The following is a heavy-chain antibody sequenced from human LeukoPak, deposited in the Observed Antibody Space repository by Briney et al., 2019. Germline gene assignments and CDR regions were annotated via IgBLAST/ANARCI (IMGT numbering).Heavy chain of an antibody. J-gene: IGHJ1*01. Sequence: PGASLRLSCAASGFTFSSYAMSWVRQAPGKGLEWVSAISGSGGSTYYADSVKGRFTISRDNSKNTLYLQMNSLRAEDTAVYYCAKHLTYYYDSSGKREYFQYWGQGTLVTVSS. V-gene: IGHV3-23*01. CDR1: GFTFSSYA. CDR2: ISGSGGST. D-gene: IGHD3-22*01. CDR3: AKHLTYYYDSSGKREYFQY.